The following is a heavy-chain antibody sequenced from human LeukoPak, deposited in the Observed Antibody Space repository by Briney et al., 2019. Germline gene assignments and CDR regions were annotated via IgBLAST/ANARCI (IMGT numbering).Heavy chain of an antibody. J-gene: IGHJ5*02. CDR1: GFTFSIYC. CDR2: ISYDGSNK. CDR3: GKELGLYYNGSGSFPNWFDP. V-gene: IGHV3-30*18. D-gene: IGHD3-10*01. Sequence: GGSLRLSCAASGFTFSIYCMHWVRQAPGKGLEWVAVISYDGSNKYYADSVKGRFTISRDNSKNTLYLQMNSLRAEDTAVYYCGKELGLYYNGSGSFPNWFDPWGQGTLVTVSS.